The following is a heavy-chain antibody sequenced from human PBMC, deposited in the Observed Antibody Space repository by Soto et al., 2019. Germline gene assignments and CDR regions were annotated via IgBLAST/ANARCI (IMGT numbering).Heavy chain of an antibody. CDR2: ISSSSSTI. J-gene: IGHJ4*02. V-gene: IGHV3-48*01. CDR1: GFTFSSYS. Sequence: PGGSLRLSCAASGFTFSSYSMNWVRQAPGKGLEWVSYISSSSSTIYYADSVKGRFTISRDNAKNSLYLQMNSLRAEDTAVYYCARDGSSSPNYWGQGTLVTVSS. D-gene: IGHD6-13*01. CDR3: ARDGSSSPNY.